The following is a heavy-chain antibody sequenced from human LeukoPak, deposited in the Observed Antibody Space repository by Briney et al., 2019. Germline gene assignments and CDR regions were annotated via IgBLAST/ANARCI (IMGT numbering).Heavy chain of an antibody. CDR3: ARDTYGDYDFDY. J-gene: IGHJ4*02. D-gene: IGHD4-17*01. CDR1: GYTFTGYY. V-gene: IGHV1-2*02. Sequence: GASAKVSCRASGYTFTGYYMHWVRQAPGQGLEWMGWINPNSGGTNYAQKFQGRVTMTRDTSISTAYMELSRLRSDDTAVYYCARDTYGDYDFDYWGQGTLVTVSS. CDR2: INPNSGGT.